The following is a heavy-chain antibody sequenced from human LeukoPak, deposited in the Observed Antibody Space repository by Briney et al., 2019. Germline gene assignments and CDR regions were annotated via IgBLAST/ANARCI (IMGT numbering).Heavy chain of an antibody. J-gene: IGHJ5*02. Sequence: GGSLRLSCAASGFTSSSYSMNWVRQAPGKGLEWVSSISGSSSYIYYADSVKGRFTISRDNAKNSLYLQMNGLRAEDTAVYYCARAAIAATGKYWFAPWGQGTLVTVSS. CDR2: ISGSSSYI. D-gene: IGHD6-13*01. CDR3: ARAAIAATGKYWFAP. V-gene: IGHV3-21*01. CDR1: GFTSSSYS.